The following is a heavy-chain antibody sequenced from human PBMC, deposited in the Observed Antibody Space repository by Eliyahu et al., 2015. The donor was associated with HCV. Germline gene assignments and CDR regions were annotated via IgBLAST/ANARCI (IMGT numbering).Heavy chain of an antibody. V-gene: IGHV1-24*01. D-gene: IGHD6-6*01. Sequence: QVQLVQSGAEVKKPGASVKVSCKVSGYTLTELSRHWVRQAPGKGLXWMGGFDPEDGETIYAQKFQGRVTMTEDTSTDTAYMELSSLRSEDTAVYYCATDLKGYSSSISGAFDIWGQGTMVTVSS. CDR1: GYTLTELS. J-gene: IGHJ3*02. CDR3: ATDLKGYSSSISGAFDI. CDR2: FDPEDGET.